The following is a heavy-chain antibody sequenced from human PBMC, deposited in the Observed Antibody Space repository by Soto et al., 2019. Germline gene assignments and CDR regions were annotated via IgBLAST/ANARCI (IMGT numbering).Heavy chain of an antibody. J-gene: IGHJ6*02. V-gene: IGHV4-34*12. Sequence: SETLSLTCAVYGGSFSAYYWSWVRQPPGKGLEWIGEIIHSDSTKYNPSLRSRVTIAVDTSKNQFSLNLSSVTAAVTAVYYCARPIPTDGRWEFANYYYTGLDVWGPGTTVTVSS. CDR3: ARPIPTDGRWEFANYYYTGLDV. D-gene: IGHD1-26*01. CDR1: GGSFSAYY. CDR2: IIHSDST.